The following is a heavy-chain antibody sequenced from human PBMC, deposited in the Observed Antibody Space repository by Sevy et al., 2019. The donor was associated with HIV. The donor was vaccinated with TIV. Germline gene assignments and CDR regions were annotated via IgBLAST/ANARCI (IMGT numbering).Heavy chain of an antibody. Sequence: SETLSLTCTVSGGSISSGDYYWSWIRQPPGKGLEWIGYNYYSGSTYYNPSLKSRVTISVDTSKNQFSLKLSSVTAADTAVYYCARERKYYADYWGQGTLVTVSS. V-gene: IGHV4-30-4*01. CDR2: NYYSGST. D-gene: IGHD3-16*01. CDR3: ARERKYYADY. CDR1: GGSISSGDYY. J-gene: IGHJ4*02.